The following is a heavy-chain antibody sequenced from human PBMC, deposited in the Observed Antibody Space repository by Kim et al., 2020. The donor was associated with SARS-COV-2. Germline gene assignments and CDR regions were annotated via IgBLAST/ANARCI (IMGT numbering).Heavy chain of an antibody. V-gene: IGHV7-4-1*02. CDR2: INTNTGNP. CDR3: ARERSSDYAEHYFDN. J-gene: IGHJ4*02. Sequence: ASVKVSCKASGYTFTSYPMNWVRQAPGQGLEWMGWINTNTGNPTYAQGFTGRFVFSLDTSVSTAYLQISSLRAEDAAVYYCARERSSDYAEHYFDNWGQGTLGTVSS. CDR1: GYTFTSYP. D-gene: IGHD4-17*01.